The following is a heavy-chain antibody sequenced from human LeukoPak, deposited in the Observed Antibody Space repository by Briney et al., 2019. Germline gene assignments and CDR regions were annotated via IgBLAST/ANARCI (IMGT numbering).Heavy chain of an antibody. D-gene: IGHD2-15*01. Sequence: GASVKVSCKASGYTFTSYYMHWVRQAPGQGLEWMGIINPSGGSTSYAQKFQGRVTMTRDTSTSTVYMELSSLRSEDTAVYYCARDSVVVAAMGAFDIWGQGTMVTVSS. J-gene: IGHJ3*02. CDR3: ARDSVVVAAMGAFDI. CDR1: GYTFTSYY. CDR2: INPSGGST. V-gene: IGHV1-46*01.